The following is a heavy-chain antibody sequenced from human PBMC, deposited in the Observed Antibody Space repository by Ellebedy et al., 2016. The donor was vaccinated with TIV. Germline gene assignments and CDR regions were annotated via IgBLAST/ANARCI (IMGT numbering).Heavy chain of an antibody. V-gene: IGHV1-18*01. CDR3: ARVDTMVRGVITYTYGGFDY. J-gene: IGHJ4*02. Sequence: ASVKVSCXASGYTFTSYGISWVRQAPGQGLEWMGWISAYNGNTNYAQKLQGRVTMTTDTSTSTAYMELRSLRSDDTAVYYCARVDTMVRGVITYTYGGFDYWGQGTLVTVSS. CDR1: GYTFTSYG. CDR2: ISAYNGNT. D-gene: IGHD3-10*01.